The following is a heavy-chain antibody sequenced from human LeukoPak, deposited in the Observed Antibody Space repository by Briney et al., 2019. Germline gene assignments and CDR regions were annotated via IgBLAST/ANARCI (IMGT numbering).Heavy chain of an antibody. CDR2: IYHSGST. D-gene: IGHD1/OR15-1a*01. CDR1: GGSISRSNW. CDR3: ARDRGYNWNNFDY. Sequence: SGTLSLTCAVSGGSISRSNWWSWVRQPPGKGLEWIGEIYHSGSTNYNPSLKSRVTISVDKSKNQFSLKLSSVTAADTAVYYCARDRGYNWNNFDYWGQGTLVTASS. V-gene: IGHV4-4*02. J-gene: IGHJ4*02.